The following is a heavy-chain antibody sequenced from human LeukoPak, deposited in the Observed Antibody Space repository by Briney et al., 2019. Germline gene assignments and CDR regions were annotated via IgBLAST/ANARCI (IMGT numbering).Heavy chain of an antibody. CDR1: GYSFTGYW. CDR2: IDPSDSYT. V-gene: IGHV5-10-1*01. Sequence: GESPKISCKGSGYSFTGYWISWVRQMPGKGLEWMGRIDPSDSYTNYSPSFQGHVTISADKSISTAYLQWSSLKASDTAMYYCARHNGSGSYYYFDYWGQGTLVTVSS. D-gene: IGHD3-10*01. CDR3: ARHNGSGSYYYFDY. J-gene: IGHJ4*02.